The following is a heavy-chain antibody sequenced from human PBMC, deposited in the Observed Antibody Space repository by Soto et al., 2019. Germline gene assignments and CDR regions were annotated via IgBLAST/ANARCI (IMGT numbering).Heavy chain of an antibody. Sequence: EVQLVESGGASVEPGGSLRLSCAASGFTFNNARMCWVRQAPGKGLDWVGRIDGGKTDFAAPVEGRFTFSRDASRNTLFLQMTSLKTEYTGVYYCTSNAAAKVGTLSYWGQGTLVTVSS. CDR2: IDGGKT. CDR1: GFTFNNAR. D-gene: IGHD1-26*01. CDR3: TSNAAAKVGTLSY. V-gene: IGHV3-15*02. J-gene: IGHJ4*02.